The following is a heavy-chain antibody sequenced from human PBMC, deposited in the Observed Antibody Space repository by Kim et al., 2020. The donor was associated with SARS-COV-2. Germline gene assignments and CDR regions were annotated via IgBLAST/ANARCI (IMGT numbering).Heavy chain of an antibody. J-gene: IGHJ6*02. CDR3: ARGQYSSGWNIGAHNYYYFMDV. D-gene: IGHD6-19*01. V-gene: IGHV3-53*01. Sequence: GGSLRLSCRVSGFTVSANSMTWVRQAPGKGLEWVSLIYSGGTTFYAESVKGRFTISRDTSRSTLYLQMNTLTAEDTAVYYCARGQYSSGWNIGAHNYYYFMDVWGQGTTVTVSS. CDR2: IYSGGTT. CDR1: GFTVSANS.